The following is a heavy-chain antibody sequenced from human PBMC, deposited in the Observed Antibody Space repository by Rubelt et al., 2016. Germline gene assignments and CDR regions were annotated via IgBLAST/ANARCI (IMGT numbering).Heavy chain of an antibody. CDR3: VRGKSEFPFAFDS. CDR2: IYHSGST. Sequence: QVRLQESGPGLVKPSETLSLTCTVSGASVNNYYWTWVRQPPGKGLEWIGDIYHSGSTNYNPSLRGRLTISMDMSKNQFSLRLLYGTAADTAVYYCVRGKSEFPFAFDSWGQGTLVTVSS. V-gene: IGHV4-59*02. CDR1: GASVNNYY. J-gene: IGHJ4*02.